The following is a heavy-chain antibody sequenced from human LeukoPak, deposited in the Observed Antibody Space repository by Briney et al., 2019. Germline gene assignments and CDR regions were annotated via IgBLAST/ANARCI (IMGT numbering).Heavy chain of an antibody. CDR3: ALVVAATLRVNDAFDI. CDR2: INHSGST. CDR1: GGSFSGYY. J-gene: IGHJ3*02. Sequence: SETLSLTCAVYGGSFSGYYWSWIRQPPGKGLEWIGEINHSGSTNYNPSLKSRVTLSVDTSKNQFSLKLSSVTAADTAVYYCALVVAATLRVNDAFDIWGQGTMVTVSS. V-gene: IGHV4-34*01. D-gene: IGHD2-15*01.